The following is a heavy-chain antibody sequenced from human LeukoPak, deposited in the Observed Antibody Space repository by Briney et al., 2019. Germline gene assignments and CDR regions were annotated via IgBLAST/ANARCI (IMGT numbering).Heavy chain of an antibody. CDR1: GFTFSSYE. V-gene: IGHV3-48*03. Sequence: GGSLRLSCAASGFTFSSYEMNWVRQAPGKGLEWVSYISSSGSTIYYADSVKGRFTISRDNAKNSLYLQMNTLRAGDTAVYYCARGRGVSTSWYFDYWGLGTLVTVSS. D-gene: IGHD6-13*01. J-gene: IGHJ4*02. CDR3: ARGRGVSTSWYFDY. CDR2: ISSSGSTI.